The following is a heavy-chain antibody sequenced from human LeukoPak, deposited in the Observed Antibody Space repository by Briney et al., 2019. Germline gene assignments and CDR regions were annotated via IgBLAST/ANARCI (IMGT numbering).Heavy chain of an antibody. D-gene: IGHD3-10*01. V-gene: IGHV3-7*01. CDR1: GYTFSSYW. J-gene: IGHJ4*02. CDR2: IKQDGSEK. Sequence: GGSLRLSCAASGYTFSSYWMSWVRQAPGKGLEWVANIKQDGSEKYYVDSVKGRFTISRDNAKNSLYLQMNSLRAEDTAVYYCARSGELSEFDYWGQGTLVTVSS. CDR3: ARSGELSEFDY.